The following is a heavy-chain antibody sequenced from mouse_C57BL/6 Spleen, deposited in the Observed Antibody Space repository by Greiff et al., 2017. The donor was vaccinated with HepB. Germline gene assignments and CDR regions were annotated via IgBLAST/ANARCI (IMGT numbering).Heavy chain of an antibody. CDR2: IYPGNSDT. J-gene: IGHJ1*03. Sequence: DVQLQESGTVLARPGASVKMSCKTSGYTFTSYWMHWVKQRPGQGLEWIGAIYPGNSDTSYNQKFKGKAKLTAVTSASTAYMELSSLTNEDSAVYYCTRRYYGSRYWYFDVWGTGTTVTVSS. V-gene: IGHV1-5*01. CDR1: GYTFTSYW. D-gene: IGHD1-1*01. CDR3: TRRYYGSRYWYFDV.